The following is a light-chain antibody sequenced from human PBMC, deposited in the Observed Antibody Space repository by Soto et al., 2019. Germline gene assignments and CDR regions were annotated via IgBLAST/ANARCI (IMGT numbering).Light chain of an antibody. V-gene: IGKV3-11*01. Sequence: EMVLTQSPATLSLSLGERATLSPMASQSVSSYLAWYQQKPGQAPRXIIYDASNRATGIPARFSGRGSGTEFTLTISSLQSEDVAVYYCQQYKNWPRTFGQGTKVDIK. CDR1: QSVSSY. CDR3: QQYKNWPRT. CDR2: DAS. J-gene: IGKJ1*01.